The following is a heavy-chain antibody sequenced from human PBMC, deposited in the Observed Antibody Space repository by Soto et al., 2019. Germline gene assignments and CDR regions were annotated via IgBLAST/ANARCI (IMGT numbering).Heavy chain of an antibody. J-gene: IGHJ6*02. Sequence: ASVKVSCKASGYTFTSYYMHWVRQAPGQGLEWMGIINPSGGSTSYAQKFQGRVTMTRDTSTSTVYMELSSLRSEDTAVYYCARVRGSKGYYYYGMDVWGQGTTVTV. CDR1: GYTFTSYY. V-gene: IGHV1-46*01. D-gene: IGHD1-26*01. CDR2: INPSGGST. CDR3: ARVRGSKGYYYYGMDV.